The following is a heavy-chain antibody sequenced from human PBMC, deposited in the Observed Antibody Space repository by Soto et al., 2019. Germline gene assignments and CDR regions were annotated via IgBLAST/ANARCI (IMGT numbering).Heavy chain of an antibody. CDR3: ARVRCTNGACPMDV. D-gene: IGHD2-8*01. Sequence: SETLSLTCAVSGYLISSGYYWGWLRQPPGKGLEWVGFMYHSGSTFYNPSLKSRITISVDTSKNQVSLKLSSVTASDTAVYFCARVRCTNGACPMDVWGQGTTVTVSS. V-gene: IGHV4-38-2*01. CDR1: GYLISSGYY. J-gene: IGHJ6*02. CDR2: MYHSGST.